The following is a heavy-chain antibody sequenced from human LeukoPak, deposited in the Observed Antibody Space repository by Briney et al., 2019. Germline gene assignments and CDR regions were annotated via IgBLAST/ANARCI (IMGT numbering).Heavy chain of an antibody. V-gene: IGHV4-4*07. D-gene: IGHD4-17*01. Sequence: KPSETLSLTCTISGASISTYYWTWIRQPAGKGLQCIGRIYTSGTTNYNPSLKNRVTMSVDTSKNQFSLKLSSVTAADTAVYYCARGYGDYVGIENYFDYWGQGTLVTVSS. J-gene: IGHJ4*02. CDR3: ARGYGDYVGIENYFDY. CDR2: IYTSGTT. CDR1: GASISTYY.